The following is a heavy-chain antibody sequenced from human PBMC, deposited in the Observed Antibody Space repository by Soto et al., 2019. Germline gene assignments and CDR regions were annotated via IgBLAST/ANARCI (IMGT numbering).Heavy chain of an antibody. CDR1: GFTFSSYA. J-gene: IGHJ4*02. CDR3: AKDRPYESGGSSNY. D-gene: IGHD3-22*01. Sequence: GSLRLSCAASGFTFSSYAMSWVRQAPGKGLEWVSAISGSGGSTYYADSVKGRFTISRDNSKNTLYLQMHSLRAEDTAVYYCAKDRPYESGGSSNYGGQGPRVTVPS. V-gene: IGHV3-23*01. CDR2: ISGSGGST.